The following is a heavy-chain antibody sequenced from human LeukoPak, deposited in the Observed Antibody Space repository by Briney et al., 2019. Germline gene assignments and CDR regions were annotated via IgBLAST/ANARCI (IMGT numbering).Heavy chain of an antibody. V-gene: IGHV3-30-3*01. J-gene: IGHJ5*02. D-gene: IGHD3-10*01. CDR1: GFTFSSYA. Sequence: PGGSLRLSCAASGFTFSSYAMHWVRQAPGKGLEWVAVISYDGSNKYYADSVKGRFTISRDNSKNTLYLQMNSLRAEDTAVYYCASSRYYYGTRTWFDPWGKGTLVTVSS. CDR2: ISYDGSNK. CDR3: ASSRYYYGTRTWFDP.